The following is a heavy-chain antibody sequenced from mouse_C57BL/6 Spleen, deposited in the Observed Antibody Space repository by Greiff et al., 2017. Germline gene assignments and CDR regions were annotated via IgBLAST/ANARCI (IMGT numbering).Heavy chain of an antibody. J-gene: IGHJ4*01. CDR2: IWRGGST. D-gene: IGHD1-1*01. CDR1: GFSLTSYG. V-gene: IGHV2-5*01. Sequence: VQLVESGPGLVQPSQSLSITCTVSGFSLTSYGVHWVRQSPGKGLEWLGVIWRGGSTDYNAAFMSRLSITKDNSKSQVFFKMNSLQADDTAIYYCAKGDYYGPSMDYWGQGTSVTVSS. CDR3: AKGDYYGPSMDY.